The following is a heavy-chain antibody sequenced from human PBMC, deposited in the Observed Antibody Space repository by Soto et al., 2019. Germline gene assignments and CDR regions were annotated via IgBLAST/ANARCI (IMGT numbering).Heavy chain of an antibody. Sequence: GASVKVSCKASGYTFTGYYMHWVRQAPGQGLEWMGWINPNSGGTNYAQKFQGWVTMTRDTSISTAYMELSRLRSDDTAVYYCARDRTKYYYDSSGYYDYWGQGTLVTVSS. V-gene: IGHV1-2*04. CDR2: INPNSGGT. CDR3: ARDRTKYYYDSSGYYDY. J-gene: IGHJ4*02. D-gene: IGHD3-22*01. CDR1: GYTFTGYY.